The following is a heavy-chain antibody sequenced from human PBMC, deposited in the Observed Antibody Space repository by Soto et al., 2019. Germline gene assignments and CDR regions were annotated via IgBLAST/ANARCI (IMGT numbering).Heavy chain of an antibody. CDR2: ISSSSSTI. Sequence: EVQLVESGGGLVQPGGSLRLSCAASGFTFSTYSMNWVRQAPGKGLEWVSYISSSSSTIFYTDSVKGRFTVSRDNAKNSLDLQMNSLRAEDTAVYYCASPTYYYDSSGPPAYWGQGTLVTVSS. CDR1: GFTFSTYS. D-gene: IGHD3-22*01. CDR3: ASPTYYYDSSGPPAY. J-gene: IGHJ4*02. V-gene: IGHV3-48*01.